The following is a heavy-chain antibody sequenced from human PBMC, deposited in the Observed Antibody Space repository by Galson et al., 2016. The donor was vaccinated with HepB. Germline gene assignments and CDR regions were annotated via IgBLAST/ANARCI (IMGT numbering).Heavy chain of an antibody. J-gene: IGHJ4*02. CDR2: ISGSCNTI. D-gene: IGHD1-26*01. CDR1: GFIFSNYS. V-gene: IGHV3-48*02. Sequence: SLRLSCAGSGFIFSNYSMNWVRQAPGKGLEWVSYISGSCNTIYYADSVRGRFSISRDNAKNSLYLQMNSLRDEDTAVYYCARDLASSGSCWGQGTLVIVSS. CDR3: ARDLASSGSC.